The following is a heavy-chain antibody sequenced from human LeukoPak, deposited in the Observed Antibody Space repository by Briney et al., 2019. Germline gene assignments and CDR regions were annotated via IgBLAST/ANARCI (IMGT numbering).Heavy chain of an antibody. CDR2: INPSDGTT. J-gene: IGHJ4*02. CDR1: GYTFPSYY. CDR3: ARDGSGSYYGHFDY. V-gene: IGHV1-46*01. D-gene: IGHD1-26*01. Sequence: ASVKVSCEASGYTFPSYYMHWVRQAPGQGLEWMGIINPSDGTTSHAQKFQGRVTMTRDTSTSTVHMELSSLRSEDTAVYYCARDGSGSYYGHFDYWGQGTLVTVSS.